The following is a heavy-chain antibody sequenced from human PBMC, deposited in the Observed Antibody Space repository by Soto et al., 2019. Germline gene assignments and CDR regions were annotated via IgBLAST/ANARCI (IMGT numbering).Heavy chain of an antibody. Sequence: QVQLQESGPGLVKPSETLSLTCTVSGGSISVYYWSWLRQPPGKGLEWIGYIYYSGGTNYNPSLKSRVTISVDTSKNQFSLKLSSVTAADTAVYYCARGGWRHIDYWGQGTLVTVSS. D-gene: IGHD3-3*01. V-gene: IGHV4-59*08. CDR3: ARGGWRHIDY. J-gene: IGHJ4*02. CDR2: IYYSGGT. CDR1: GGSISVYY.